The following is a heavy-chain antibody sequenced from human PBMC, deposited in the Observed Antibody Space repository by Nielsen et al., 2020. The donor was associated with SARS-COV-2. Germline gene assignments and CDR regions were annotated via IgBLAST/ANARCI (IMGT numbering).Heavy chain of an antibody. Sequence: GESLKISCQGSGYSFTSYWIAWVRQMPGKGLEWMGIIYPGDSDTRYSPSFQGQVTMSADKSISTAYLQWSSLKASDTAMYYCARQALGRDGYINPDYWGQGTLVTVSS. D-gene: IGHD5-24*01. CDR1: GYSFTSYW. J-gene: IGHJ4*02. CDR2: IYPGDSDT. V-gene: IGHV5-51*01. CDR3: ARQALGRDGYINPDY.